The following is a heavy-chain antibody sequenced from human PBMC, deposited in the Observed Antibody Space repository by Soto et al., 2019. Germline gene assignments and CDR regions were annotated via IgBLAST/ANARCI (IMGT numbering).Heavy chain of an antibody. V-gene: IGHV3-23*01. CDR2: ISGSGGST. J-gene: IGHJ4*02. D-gene: IGHD6-13*01. CDR3: AKDWQVGGYSSSWFKFGPADEEDY. Sequence: GGSLRLSCAASGFTFSSYAMSWVRQAPGKGLEWVSAISGSGGSTYYADSVKGRFTISRDNSKNTLYLQMNSLRAEDKAVYYCAKDWQVGGYSSSWFKFGPADEEDYWGQGTLVTVSS. CDR1: GFTFSSYA.